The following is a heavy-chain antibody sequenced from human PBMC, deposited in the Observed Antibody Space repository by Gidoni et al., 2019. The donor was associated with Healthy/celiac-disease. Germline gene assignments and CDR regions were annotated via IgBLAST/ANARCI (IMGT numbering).Heavy chain of an antibody. CDR2: ISGSGGST. V-gene: IGHV3-23*01. CDR3: AEDYYDSSGFDI. CDR1: GFTFSSYA. Sequence: EVQLLESGGGLVQPGGSLRLSCAASGFTFSSYAMSWVRQAPGKGLEWVSAISGSGGSTYYADSVKGRFTISRDNSKNTLYLQMNSLRAEDTAVYYCAEDYYDSSGFDIWGQGTMVTVSS. D-gene: IGHD3-22*01. J-gene: IGHJ3*02.